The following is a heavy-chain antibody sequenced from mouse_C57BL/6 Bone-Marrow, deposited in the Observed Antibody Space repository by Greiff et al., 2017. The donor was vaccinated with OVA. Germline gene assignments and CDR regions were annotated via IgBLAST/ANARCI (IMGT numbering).Heavy chain of an antibody. V-gene: IGHV2-2*01. Sequence: VQLQQSGPGLVQPSQSLSITCTVSGFSLTSYGVHWVRQSPGKGLEWLGVIWSGGSTDYNAAFISRLSISKDNSKSQVFFQMNSLQAEDTAIYYCARNSYSLTYWGQGTLVTVSA. D-gene: IGHD2-10*01. CDR2: IWSGGST. CDR1: GFSLTSYG. J-gene: IGHJ3*01. CDR3: ARNSYSLTY.